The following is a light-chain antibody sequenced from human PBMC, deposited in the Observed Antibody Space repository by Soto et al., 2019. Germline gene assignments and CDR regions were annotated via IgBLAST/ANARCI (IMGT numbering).Light chain of an antibody. CDR2: EVS. J-gene: IGLJ1*01. CDR3: SSFTSAYTFV. Sequence: QSVLAQPASVSGSPGQSIAISCTGTSSDVGGYNYVSWYQQHPDKAPKLLISEVSIRPSGVSDRFSGSKSGNTASLAISGLQTEDEADYYCSSFTSAYTFVFGSGTKVTVL. CDR1: SSDVGGYNY. V-gene: IGLV2-14*01.